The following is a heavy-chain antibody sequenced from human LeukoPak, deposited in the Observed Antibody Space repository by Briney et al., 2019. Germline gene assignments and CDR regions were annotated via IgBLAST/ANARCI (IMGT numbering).Heavy chain of an antibody. CDR1: GFTFSSYW. D-gene: IGHD3-16*02. CDR3: ARLNVIYYYGMDV. CDR2: INHSGST. V-gene: IGHV4-34*01. J-gene: IGHJ6*02. Sequence: GSLRLSCATSGFTFSSYWMSWVRQAPGKGLEWIGEINHSGSTNYNPSLKSRVTISVDTSKNQFSLKLSSVTAADTAVYYCARLNVIYYYGMDVWGQGTTVTVSS.